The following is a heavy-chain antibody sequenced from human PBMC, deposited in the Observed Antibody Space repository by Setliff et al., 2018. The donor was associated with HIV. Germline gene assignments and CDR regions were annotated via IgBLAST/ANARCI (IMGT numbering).Heavy chain of an antibody. Sequence: GGSLRLSCAASGFTFSSYSMNWVRQAPGKGLEWVSSISSSSSYIYYADSVKGRFTISRDNAKHALYLQMNSLSAEDTAVYYCLVAVEEDVWGKGTTVTVSS. CDR2: ISSSSSYI. J-gene: IGHJ6*04. CDR1: GFTFSSYS. CDR3: LVAVEEDV. D-gene: IGHD5-12*01. V-gene: IGHV3-21*01.